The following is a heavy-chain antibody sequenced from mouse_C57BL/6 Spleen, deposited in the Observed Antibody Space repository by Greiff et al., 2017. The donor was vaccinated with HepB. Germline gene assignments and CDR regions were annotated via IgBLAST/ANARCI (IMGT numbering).Heavy chain of an antibody. CDR3: ASETAQATTWFAY. J-gene: IGHJ3*01. V-gene: IGHV1-26*01. CDR2: INPNNGGT. D-gene: IGHD3-2*02. Sequence: VQLQQSGPELVKPGASVKISCKASGYTFTDYYMNWVKQSHGKSLEWIGDINPNNGGTSYNQKFKGEATLTADKSYSTAYMELRSLTSEDSAVYYCASETAQATTWFAYWGQGTLVTVSA. CDR1: GYTFTDYY.